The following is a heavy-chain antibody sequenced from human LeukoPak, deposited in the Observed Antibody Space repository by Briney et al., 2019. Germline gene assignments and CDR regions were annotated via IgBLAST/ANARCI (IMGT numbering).Heavy chain of an antibody. V-gene: IGHV3-53*01. D-gene: IGHD5-12*01. Sequence: PGRSLRLSCADSAFTVSNKYMSWVRQAPGKGLEWVSVIYSGGTTYYPDSVKGRFTISRDNSKNTLYLQMSGLRAEDTALYYCARGGAYDSHGVLDYWGQGALVTVSS. CDR1: AFTVSNKY. J-gene: IGHJ4*02. CDR2: IYSGGTT. CDR3: ARGGAYDSHGVLDY.